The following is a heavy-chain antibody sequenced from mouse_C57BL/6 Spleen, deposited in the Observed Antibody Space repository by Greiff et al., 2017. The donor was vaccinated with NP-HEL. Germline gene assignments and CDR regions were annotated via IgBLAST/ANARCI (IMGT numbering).Heavy chain of an antibody. V-gene: IGHV1-55*01. CDR3: AREGFTTVVATPMDY. J-gene: IGHJ4*01. CDR1: GYTFTSYW. Sequence: VQLQQPGAELVKPGASVKMSCKASGYTFTSYWITWVTQRPGQGLEWIGDIYPGSGSTNYNEKFKSKATLTVDTASSTAYMQLSSLTSEDSAVYYCAREGFTTVVATPMDYWGQGTSVTVSS. CDR2: IYPGSGST. D-gene: IGHD1-1*01.